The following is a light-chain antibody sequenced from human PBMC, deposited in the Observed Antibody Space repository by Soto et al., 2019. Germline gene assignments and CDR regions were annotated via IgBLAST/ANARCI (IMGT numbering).Light chain of an antibody. CDR1: QGISSY. J-gene: IGKJ4*01. Sequence: DIQLTQSPSFLSASVGNRVTITCRASQGISSYLAWYQQKPGKAPKLLIYAASTLQSGVPSRFSGSESGTEFTLTISSLQPEDFATYYCQQLNTYPLTFGGVTKVEIK. CDR2: AAS. V-gene: IGKV1-9*01. CDR3: QQLNTYPLT.